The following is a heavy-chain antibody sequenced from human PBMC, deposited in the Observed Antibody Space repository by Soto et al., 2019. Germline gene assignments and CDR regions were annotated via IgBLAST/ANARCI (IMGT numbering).Heavy chain of an antibody. D-gene: IGHD2-2*02. CDR1: GYTFTSYD. CDR2: MNPNSGNT. V-gene: IGHV1-8*01. Sequence: QVQLEQSGAEVKKPGASVKVSCKASGYTFTSYDINWVRQATGQGLEWMGWMNPNSGNTGYAQKFQGRVTMTRNTSISTAYMELSSLRSEDTAVYYCARGTLGYYSSTSCHRRNWFDPWGQGTLVTVSS. CDR3: ARGTLGYYSSTSCHRRNWFDP. J-gene: IGHJ5*02.